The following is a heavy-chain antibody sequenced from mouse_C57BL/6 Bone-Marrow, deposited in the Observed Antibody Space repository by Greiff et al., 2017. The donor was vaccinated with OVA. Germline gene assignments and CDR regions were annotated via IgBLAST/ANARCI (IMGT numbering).Heavy chain of an antibody. CDR2: ISSGSSTI. D-gene: IGHD2-4*01. Sequence: EVKVVESGGGLVKPGGSLKLSCAASGFTFSDYGMHWVRQAPEKGLERVAYISSGSSTIYYADTVKGRFTISRDNAKNTLFLQMTSLRSEDTAMYYCARDYDFLFDYWGQGTTLTVSS. CDR1: GFTFSDYG. J-gene: IGHJ2*01. V-gene: IGHV5-17*01. CDR3: ARDYDFLFDY.